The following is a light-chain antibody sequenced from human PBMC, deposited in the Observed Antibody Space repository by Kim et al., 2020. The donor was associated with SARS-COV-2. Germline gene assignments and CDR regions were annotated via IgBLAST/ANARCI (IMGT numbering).Light chain of an antibody. V-gene: IGKV2-30*01. J-gene: IGKJ3*01. CDR1: QSLVYSDRNIY. CDR2: KVS. Sequence: PPSISCRFSQSLVYSDRNIYLKWLQQRPGQAPRRLIYKVSNRDSDVPNSFSGSGSGTDFTLQISSVEAEDVGVYYCMQVTHWPFTFGPGTKVDIK. CDR3: MQVTHWPFT.